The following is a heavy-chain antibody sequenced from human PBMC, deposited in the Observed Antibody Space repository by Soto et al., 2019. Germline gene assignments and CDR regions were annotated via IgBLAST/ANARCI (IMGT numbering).Heavy chain of an antibody. V-gene: IGHV1-3*01. CDR1: GYTFTSYA. CDR3: ARKSIAARRDYYYHLDV. D-gene: IGHD6-6*01. CDR2: INAGNGNT. Sequence: GASVKVSCKASGYTFTSYAMHWVRQAPGQRLEWMGWINAGNGNTKYSQKFQGRVTIARDTSASTAYMELSSLRSEDTAVYYCARKSIAARRDYYYHLDVWGKGTTVTVSS. J-gene: IGHJ6*03.